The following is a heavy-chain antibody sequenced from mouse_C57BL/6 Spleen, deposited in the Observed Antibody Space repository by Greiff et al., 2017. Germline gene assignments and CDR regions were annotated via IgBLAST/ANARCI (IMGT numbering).Heavy chain of an antibody. CDR2: IDPSDSYT. D-gene: IGHD1-1*01. CDR1: GYTFTSYW. Sequence: QVQLQQPGAELVKPGASVKLSCKASGYTFTSYWMQWVKQRPGQGLEWIGEIDPSDSYTNYNQKFKGKATLTVDTSSSTAYMQLSSLTSEDSAVYYCARCRSSYPDYWGQGTTLTVSS. V-gene: IGHV1-50*01. CDR3: ARCRSSYPDY. J-gene: IGHJ2*01.